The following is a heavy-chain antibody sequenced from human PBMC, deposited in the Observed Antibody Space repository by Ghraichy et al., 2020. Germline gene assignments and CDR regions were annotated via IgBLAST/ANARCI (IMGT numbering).Heavy chain of an antibody. CDR2: ISNSGRRI. CDR1: GFTLGSNT. CDR3: ASDRGDCGGDGTPAWLAFDV. D-gene: IGHD2-21*02. Sequence: GESLNISCVASGFTLGSNTMNWVRQSPGKGLEWISEISNSGRRIFYADSVKGRFTVSRDNAGNSLYMQRSSLRVEDTGVYYCASDRGDCGGDGTPAWLAFDVWGQGTMVPVSS. V-gene: IGHV3-48*01. J-gene: IGHJ3*01.